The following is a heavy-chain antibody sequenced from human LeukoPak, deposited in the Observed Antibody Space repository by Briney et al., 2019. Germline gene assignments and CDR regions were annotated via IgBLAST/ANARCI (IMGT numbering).Heavy chain of an antibody. D-gene: IGHD4-17*01. J-gene: IGHJ4*02. V-gene: IGHV4-34*01. CDR1: GGSFSGYY. Sequence: PSETLSLTCAVYGGSFSGYYWSWIRQPPGKGLEWIGEINHSGGTNYNPSLKSRVTISVDTSKNQFSLKLSSVTAADTAVYYCARAPYGDYVGVYFDYWGQGTLVTVSS. CDR3: ARAPYGDYVGVYFDY. CDR2: INHSGGT.